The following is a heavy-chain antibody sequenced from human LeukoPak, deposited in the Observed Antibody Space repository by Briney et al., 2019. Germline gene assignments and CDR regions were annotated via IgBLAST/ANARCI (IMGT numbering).Heavy chain of an antibody. CDR2: FDPEDGET. V-gene: IGHV1-24*01. CDR1: GYTLTELS. J-gene: IGHJ6*02. Sequence: ASVKVSCKVSGYTLTELSMHWVRQAPGKGLEWMGGFDPEDGETIYAQKFQGRVTMTEDTSTDTAYMELSSLRSEDTAVYYCAPPMITVGGGLDYYGMDVWGQGTTVTVSS. CDR3: APPMITVGGGLDYYGMDV. D-gene: IGHD3-16*01.